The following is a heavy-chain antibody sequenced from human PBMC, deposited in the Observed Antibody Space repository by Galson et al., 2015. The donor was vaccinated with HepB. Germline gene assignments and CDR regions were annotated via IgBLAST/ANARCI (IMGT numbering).Heavy chain of an antibody. V-gene: IGHV3-7*03. CDR1: GFTFSSYW. D-gene: IGHD2/OR15-2a*01. CDR2: INRDGSEK. J-gene: IGHJ5*02. CDR3: ARGEYSGT. Sequence: SLRLSCAASGFTFSSYWMSWFRQAPGKGLEWVANINRDGSEKNYVGSLKGRFTISRDNARNSLYLQMNSLRAEDTARYYCARGEYSGTWGRGTLFTVSS.